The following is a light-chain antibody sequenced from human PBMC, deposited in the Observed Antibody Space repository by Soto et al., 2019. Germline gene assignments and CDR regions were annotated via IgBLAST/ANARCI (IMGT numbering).Light chain of an antibody. CDR2: GTS. V-gene: IGKV3-20*01. CDR1: QSVSSSY. J-gene: IGKJ5*01. CDR3: QQYGSSPPIT. Sequence: EIVLTQSPGTLSLSPGERATLSCRASQSVSSSYLAWYQQKPGQSPRLLIYGTSNRVTGIPDRFSGSGSGTDFTLTISRLEPEDFVVYYCQQYGSSPPITFGQGTRLEIK.